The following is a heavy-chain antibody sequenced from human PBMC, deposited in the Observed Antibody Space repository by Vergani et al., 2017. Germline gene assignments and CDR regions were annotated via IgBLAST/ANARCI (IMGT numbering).Heavy chain of an antibody. CDR2: IDYSGST. CDR1: GGSINSYY. J-gene: IGHJ6*03. Sequence: QVQLQESGPGLVKPSETLSLTCTVSGGSINSYYWSWIRQPPGKGLQWIGYIDYSGSTNYNPSLKSRVTISVDTSKNQFSLKLSSVTAADTAVYYCARSVYYGSGSPYYMDVWGKGTTATVSS. CDR3: ARSVYYGSGSPYYMDV. D-gene: IGHD3-10*01. V-gene: IGHV4-59*01.